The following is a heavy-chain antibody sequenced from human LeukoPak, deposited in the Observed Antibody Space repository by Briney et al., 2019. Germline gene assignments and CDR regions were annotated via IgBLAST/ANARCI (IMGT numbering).Heavy chain of an antibody. CDR2: INHNGNVN. J-gene: IGHJ4*02. CDR1: GFTFSSYW. CDR3: ARDSGSAKPFDY. V-gene: IGHV3-7*03. Sequence: GGSLRLSCAASGFTFSSYWMNWARQAPGKGLEWVASINHNGNVNYYVDSVKGRFTISRDNAKNSLYLQMSNLRAEDTAVYYCARDSGSAKPFDYWGQGTLVTVSS. D-gene: IGHD3-10*01.